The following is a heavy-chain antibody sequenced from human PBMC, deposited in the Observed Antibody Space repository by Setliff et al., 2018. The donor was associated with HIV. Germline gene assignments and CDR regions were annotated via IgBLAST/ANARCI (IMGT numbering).Heavy chain of an antibody. CDR3: AKDYYDFVWGSSLAY. CDR2: IIPIFGTA. V-gene: IGHV1-69*13. J-gene: IGHJ4*02. CDR1: GGTFSSYA. Sequence: ASVKVSCKASGGTFSSYAISWVRQAPGQGLEWMGGIIPIFGTANYAQKFQGRVTITADESTSTAYMELSSLRAEDTAVYYCAKDYYDFVWGSSLAYWGQGTLVTVSS. D-gene: IGHD3-16*01.